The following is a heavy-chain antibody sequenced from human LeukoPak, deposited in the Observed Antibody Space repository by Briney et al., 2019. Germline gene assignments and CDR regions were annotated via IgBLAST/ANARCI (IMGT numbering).Heavy chain of an antibody. D-gene: IGHD6-19*01. V-gene: IGHV4-59*08. Sequence: SETLSLTCTVSGGSISSYYWSWIRQPPGKGLEWIGYIYYSGSTNYNPSLKSRVTISVDTSKNQFSLKLSSVTAADTAVYYCARRYSSGWYGVAFDIWGQGTMVTVSS. CDR1: GGSISSYY. J-gene: IGHJ3*02. CDR2: IYYSGST. CDR3: ARRYSSGWYGVAFDI.